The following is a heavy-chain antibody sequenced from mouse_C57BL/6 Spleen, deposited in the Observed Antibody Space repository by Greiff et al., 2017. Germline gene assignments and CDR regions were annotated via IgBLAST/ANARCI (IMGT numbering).Heavy chain of an antibody. J-gene: IGHJ2*01. V-gene: IGHV1-50*01. Sequence: QVQLQQPGAELVKPGASVKLSCKASGYTFTSYWMQWVKQRPGQGLEWMGEIAPSDSYTNYNQKFKGKATLTVDTSSSTAYMQLSSLTSEDSAVYYYARGRSYFGYWGQGATLTVSS. CDR3: ARGRSYFGY. CDR1: GYTFTSYW. CDR2: IAPSDSYT.